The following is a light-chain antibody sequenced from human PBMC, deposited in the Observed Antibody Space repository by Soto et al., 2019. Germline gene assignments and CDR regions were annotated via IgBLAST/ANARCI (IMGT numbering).Light chain of an antibody. J-gene: IGKJ1*01. CDR3: QQYSDSPPT. Sequence: IVLTQSPGTLSLSPGDRATLSCRASQRVSARYLAWFHQKPGQAPRLLIFGASARATGIPYRFSGSGSGTDFTLTIDRLEPEDFAMYYCQQYSDSPPTFGQGTKLEIK. CDR2: GAS. V-gene: IGKV3-20*01. CDR1: QRVSARY.